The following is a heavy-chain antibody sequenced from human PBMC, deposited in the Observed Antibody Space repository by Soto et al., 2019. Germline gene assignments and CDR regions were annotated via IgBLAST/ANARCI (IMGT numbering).Heavy chain of an antibody. CDR1: GYTFTSYG. J-gene: IGHJ6*02. CDR3: ARDSSNSPARHGMDV. D-gene: IGHD4-4*01. V-gene: IGHV1-18*01. Sequence: ASVKVSCKASGYTFTSYGISWVRQAPGQGLEWMGWISAYNGNTNYAQKLQGRVTMTTDTSTSTACMELRSLRSDDTAVYYCARDSSNSPARHGMDVWGQGTTVTVSS. CDR2: ISAYNGNT.